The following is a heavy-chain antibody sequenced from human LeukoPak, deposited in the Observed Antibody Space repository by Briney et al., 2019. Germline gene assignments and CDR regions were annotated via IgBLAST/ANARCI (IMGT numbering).Heavy chain of an antibody. CDR1: GGSFSGYY. CDR2: INHSGST. Sequence: PETLSLTCAVYGGSFSGYYWSWIRQPPGKGLEWIGEINHSGSTNYNPSLKSRVTISVDTSKNQFSLKLSSVTAADTAVYYCARAGYYYYYMDVWGKGTTVTVSS. J-gene: IGHJ6*03. V-gene: IGHV4-34*01. CDR3: ARAGYYYYYMDV.